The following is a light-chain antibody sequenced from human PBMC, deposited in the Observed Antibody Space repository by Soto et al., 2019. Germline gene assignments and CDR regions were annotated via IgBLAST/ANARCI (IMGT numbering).Light chain of an antibody. J-gene: IGKJ1*01. CDR3: QQSYSTPGWT. Sequence: DIQMTQSPSSLSASVGDRVTITCRASQSISSYLNWYQQKPGKAPKLLIYAASSLQSGVPSRFSGSGSGTEFTLTISSLQPEDFATYYCQQSYSTPGWTFGQGTKVEIK. CDR2: AAS. CDR1: QSISSY. V-gene: IGKV1-39*01.